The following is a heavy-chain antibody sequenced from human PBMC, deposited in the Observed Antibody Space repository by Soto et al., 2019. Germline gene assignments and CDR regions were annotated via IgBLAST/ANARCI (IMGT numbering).Heavy chain of an antibody. V-gene: IGHV4-31*03. D-gene: IGHD2-2*01. J-gene: IGHJ6*02. CDR2: IYYSGNA. Sequence: QVQLQESGPGLVQPSQILSLTCTVSGGSISSASDYWIWIRQSPGKGLEWIGNIYYSGNAYYNPSLQSRVTISGDTSKNQFSLKMSPVSAADTAVYYCAREKVSFVGSSTNWRYLGIDVWGRGTTVTVSS. CDR1: GGSISSASDY. CDR3: AREKVSFVGSSTNWRYLGIDV.